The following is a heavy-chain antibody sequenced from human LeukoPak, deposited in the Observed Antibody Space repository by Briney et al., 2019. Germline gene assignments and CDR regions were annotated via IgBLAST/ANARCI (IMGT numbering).Heavy chain of an antibody. CDR1: GGSISSYY. CDR3: ARRNYDPGSHYNGNFDY. V-gene: IGHV4-59*01. D-gene: IGHD3-10*01. CDR2: ISYSGST. Sequence: PSETLSLTCTVSGGSISSYYWSWIRQPPGKGLEWIAYISYSGSTNYNPSLKSRVTISVDTSKNQFSLKLSSMTAADPAVYYCARRNYDPGSHYNGNFDYWGQGTLVTVSS. J-gene: IGHJ4*02.